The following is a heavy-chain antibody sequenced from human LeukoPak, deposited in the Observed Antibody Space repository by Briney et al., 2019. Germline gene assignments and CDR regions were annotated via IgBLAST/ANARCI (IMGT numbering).Heavy chain of an antibody. J-gene: IGHJ4*02. Sequence: GESLQISCQGSGYSFTSYWIGWVRQMPGKGLEWMGIIYPGDSDTRYSPSFQGQVTISADKSISTAYPQWSSLKASDTAMYYCARPRYSSSNHLYFDYWGQGTLVTVSS. CDR1: GYSFTSYW. V-gene: IGHV5-51*01. CDR2: IYPGDSDT. CDR3: ARPRYSSSNHLYFDY. D-gene: IGHD6-6*01.